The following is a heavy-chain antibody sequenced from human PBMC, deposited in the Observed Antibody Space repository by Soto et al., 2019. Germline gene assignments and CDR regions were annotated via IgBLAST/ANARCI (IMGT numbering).Heavy chain of an antibody. CDR2: IYYSGST. V-gene: IGHV4-30-4*01. D-gene: IGHD2-21*02. J-gene: IGHJ4*02. CDR3: ARTSCGGDCYIQAYYFDY. Sequence: SETLSLTCTVSGGSISSGDYYWSWIRQPPGKGLECIGYIYYSGSTYYNPSLKSRVTISVDTSKNQFSLKLSSVTDSDTAVYYCARTSCGGDCYIQAYYFDYWGQGTLVAVSS. CDR1: GGSISSGDYY.